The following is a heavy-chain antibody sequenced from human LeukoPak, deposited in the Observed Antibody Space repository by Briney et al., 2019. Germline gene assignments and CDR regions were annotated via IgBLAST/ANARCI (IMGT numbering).Heavy chain of an antibody. Sequence: SETLSLTCTVSGGSISSYYWSWIRQPAGKGLEWIGRIYTSGSTNYNPSLKSRVTMSVDTSKNQFSLQLNSVTPEDTAVYYCARDPGSSSWYLGAFDIWGQGTMVTVSS. CDR1: GGSISSYY. CDR3: ARDPGSSSWYLGAFDI. D-gene: IGHD6-13*01. J-gene: IGHJ3*02. V-gene: IGHV4-4*07. CDR2: IYTSGST.